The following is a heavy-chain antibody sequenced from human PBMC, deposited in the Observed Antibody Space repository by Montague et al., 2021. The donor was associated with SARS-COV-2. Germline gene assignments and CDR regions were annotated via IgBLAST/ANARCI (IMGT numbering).Heavy chain of an antibody. J-gene: IGHJ4*01. Sequence: SETLSLTCTVSRGSLRLTSYHWGWIRQPPGKGLEWIGSIYHTGSTYYDPSLESRVTMSVDNSKNQFSLMLTSVTAADMAVYYCANFYSGSYNYWGHGSLVTVSS. CDR1: RGSLRLTSYH. CDR3: ANFYSGSYNY. D-gene: IGHD1-26*01. CDR2: IYHTGST. V-gene: IGHV4-39*07.